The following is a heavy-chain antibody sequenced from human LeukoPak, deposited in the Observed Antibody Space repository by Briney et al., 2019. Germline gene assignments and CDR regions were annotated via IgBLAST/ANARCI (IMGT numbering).Heavy chain of an antibody. J-gene: IGHJ3*02. D-gene: IGHD3-9*01. CDR3: ARAPRRYDILTGYYLDAFDI. CDR1: GGSISSYY. V-gene: IGHV4-59*01. Sequence: PSETLSLTXTVSGGSISSYYWSWIRQPPGKGLEWIGYIYYSGSTNYNPSLKSRVTISVDTSKNQFSLKLSSVTAADTAVYYCARAPRRYDILTGYYLDAFDIWGQGTMVTVSS. CDR2: IYYSGST.